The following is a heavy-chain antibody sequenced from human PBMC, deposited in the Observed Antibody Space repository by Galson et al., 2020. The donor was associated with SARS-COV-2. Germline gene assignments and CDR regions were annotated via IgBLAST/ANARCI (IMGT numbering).Heavy chain of an antibody. CDR1: GYSISSCYN. V-gene: IGHV4-38-2*02. Sequence: AESLSLSCTVSGYSISSCYNWCCLQPPPERLLSVSRSIYHSGSTCYNASLKRRVTISVDTSKNQFSLQLSSVTAADTAVYYCARGGSGCYSSVDYWGQGTLGIVSS. CDR2: IYHSGST. D-gene: IGHD1-26*01. J-gene: IGHJ4*02. CDR3: ARGGSGCYSSVDY.